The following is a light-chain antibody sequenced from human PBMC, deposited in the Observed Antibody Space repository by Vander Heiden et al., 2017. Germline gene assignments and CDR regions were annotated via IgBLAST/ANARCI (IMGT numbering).Light chain of an antibody. V-gene: IGKV3-20*01. J-gene: IGKJ2*01. CDR3: QQYGTSPYT. Sequence: VLLQSPVTPSLSQGERATLFCRASQYVSSTYLDWDQQAPGQAPRLLSYAASTRATGMPDRFSGSGSGTDFTLTIGRLEPEDFAVYFCQQYGTSPYTFGQGTKLEIK. CDR2: AAS. CDR1: QYVSSTY.